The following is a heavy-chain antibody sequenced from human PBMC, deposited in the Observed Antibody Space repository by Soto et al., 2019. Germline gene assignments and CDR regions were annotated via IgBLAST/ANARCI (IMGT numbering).Heavy chain of an antibody. CDR3: TKNSAYALDY. Sequence: SETLSLTCTISSGSVTNNNWWSWVRQSPGKGLEWIGEVHYTGGTSYNPSLESRVTISVDKSKNGFSLELDSVTAADTAMYYCTKNSAYALDYWGQGTLVTVSS. V-gene: IGHV4-4*02. J-gene: IGHJ4*02. CDR1: SGSVTNNNW. CDR2: VHYTGGT. D-gene: IGHD1-7*01.